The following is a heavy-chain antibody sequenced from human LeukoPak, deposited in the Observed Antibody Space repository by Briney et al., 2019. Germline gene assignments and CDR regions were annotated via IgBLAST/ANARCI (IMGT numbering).Heavy chain of an antibody. J-gene: IGHJ4*02. CDR3: ARHYYDSTQGDY. Sequence: PSETLSLTRTVSGVSISSSSYYWGWIRQPPGKGLEWIGSIYYSGSTYYNPSLKSRVTISVDTSKNQFSLKLSSVTAADTAVYYCARHYYDSTQGDYWRQGTLVTVSS. CDR2: IYYSGST. D-gene: IGHD3-22*01. V-gene: IGHV4-39*01. CDR1: GVSISSSSYY.